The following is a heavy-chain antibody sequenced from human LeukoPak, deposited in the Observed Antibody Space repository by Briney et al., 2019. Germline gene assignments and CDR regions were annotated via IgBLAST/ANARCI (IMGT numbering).Heavy chain of an antibody. Sequence: PSETLSLTCTVSGGSISSGDYYWSWIRQPPGKGLEWIGYIYYSGSTCYNPSLKSRVTISVDTSKNQFSLKLSSVTAADTAVYYCARSRPYYYDSSGYYQNWGQGTTVTVSS. CDR2: IYYSGST. V-gene: IGHV4-30-4*01. D-gene: IGHD3-22*01. CDR3: ARSRPYYYDSSGYYQN. CDR1: GGSISSGDYY. J-gene: IGHJ6*02.